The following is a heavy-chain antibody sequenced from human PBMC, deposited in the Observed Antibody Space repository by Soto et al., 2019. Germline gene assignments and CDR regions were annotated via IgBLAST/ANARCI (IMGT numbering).Heavy chain of an antibody. J-gene: IGHJ5*02. CDR1: GGSISSGGYS. Sequence: QLQLQESGSGLVKPSQTLSLTCAVSGGSISSGGYSWSWIRQPPGKGLEWMGYIYQSGSTCYNPSVRGRVTIAVDRSKNQFSLELSSVTAAATAVYYCARVPGPWGQGALVSVSS. CDR2: IYQSGST. V-gene: IGHV4-30-2*01. D-gene: IGHD3-10*01. CDR3: ARVPGP.